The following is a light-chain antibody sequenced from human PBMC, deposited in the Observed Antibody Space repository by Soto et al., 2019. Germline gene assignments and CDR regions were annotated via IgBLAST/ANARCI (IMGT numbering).Light chain of an antibody. V-gene: IGKV3-20*01. J-gene: IGKJ1*01. Sequence: PGERATVSCRASQSVGGSSLAWYQQRPGQAPRLLIYDTSKKATGIPDRFSGSGSGTDFTLTISRLEPEDFAVYYCQQYQNSPRTFXQGTKVDIK. CDR3: QQYQNSPRT. CDR2: DTS. CDR1: QSVGGSS.